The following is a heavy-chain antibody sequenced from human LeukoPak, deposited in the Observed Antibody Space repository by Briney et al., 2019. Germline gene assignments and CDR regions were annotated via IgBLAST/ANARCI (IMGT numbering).Heavy chain of an antibody. CDR3: AKHLKQYDILTGYSPGAFDI. CDR1: GGSISSYY. Sequence: PSETLSLTCTVSGGSISSYYWSWIRQPPGKGLEWIGCIYYSGSTNYNPSLKSRVTISVDTSKNQFSLKLSSVTAADTAVYYCAKHLKQYDILTGYSPGAFDIWGQGTMVTVSS. V-gene: IGHV4-59*01. J-gene: IGHJ3*02. D-gene: IGHD3-9*01. CDR2: IYYSGST.